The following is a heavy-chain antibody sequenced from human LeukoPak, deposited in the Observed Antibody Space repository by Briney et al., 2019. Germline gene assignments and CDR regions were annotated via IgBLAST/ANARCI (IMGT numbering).Heavy chain of an antibody. CDR2: INHSGST. J-gene: IGHJ4*02. D-gene: IGHD3-22*01. V-gene: IGHV4-34*01. CDR3: ARVAGRNDIDY. CDR1: GGSFSGCY. Sequence: SETLSLTCAVYGGSFSGCYWSWIRQPPGKGLEWIGEINHSGSTNYNPSLKSRVTISVDTSKNQFSLKLSSVTAADTAVYYCARVAGRNDIDYWGQGTLVTVPS.